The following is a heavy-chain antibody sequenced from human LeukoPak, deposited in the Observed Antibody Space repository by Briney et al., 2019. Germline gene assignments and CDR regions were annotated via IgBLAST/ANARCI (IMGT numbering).Heavy chain of an antibody. J-gene: IGHJ3*02. CDR3: XXXXELDDAFDI. Sequence: PGGSLRLSCAASGFTFSSYAMHWVRQAPGKGLEWVAVISYDGSNKYYADSVKGRFTISRDNSKNTLYLQMNSLRAEDTAVYYCXXXXELDDAFDIWGQGTMVTVS. CDR1: GFTFSSYA. D-gene: IGHD6-6*01. V-gene: IGHV3-30-3*01. CDR2: ISYDGSNK.